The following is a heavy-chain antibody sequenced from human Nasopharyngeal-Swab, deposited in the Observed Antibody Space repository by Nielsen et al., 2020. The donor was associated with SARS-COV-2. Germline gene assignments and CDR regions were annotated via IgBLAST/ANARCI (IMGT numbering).Heavy chain of an antibody. D-gene: IGHD3-10*01. V-gene: IGHV3-11*01. CDR3: ARERGYQVLLDYYYHGLDV. CDR2: ISTSGTST. CDR1: GFTFSDYY. J-gene: IGHJ6*02. Sequence: GGSLRLFCVASGFTFSDYYMAWIRQAPGKGLEWVSYISTSGTSTDSADSVKGRFTISRDNANNLLYLHMNNLRDEDTAVYFCARERGYQVLLDYYYHGLDVWGHGTALTVSS.